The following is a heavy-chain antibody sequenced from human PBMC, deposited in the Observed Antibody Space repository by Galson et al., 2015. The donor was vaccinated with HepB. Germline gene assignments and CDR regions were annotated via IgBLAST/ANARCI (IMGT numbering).Heavy chain of an antibody. CDR1: GDSLSSKSHC. J-gene: IGHJ3*02. Sequence: ETLSLTCTVSGDSLSSKSHCWGWIRQPPGKGLEWIATIYYSGSTYYNPSLKSRVTISVDTSKNQFSLKLNSVTPADTAVYFCARTLVATPNDAFDIWGQGAMVIVSA. V-gene: IGHV4-39*01. D-gene: IGHD2-8*02. CDR3: ARTLVATPNDAFDI. CDR2: IYYSGST.